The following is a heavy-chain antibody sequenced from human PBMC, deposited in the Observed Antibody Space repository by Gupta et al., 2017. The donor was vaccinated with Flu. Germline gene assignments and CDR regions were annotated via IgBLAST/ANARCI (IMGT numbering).Heavy chain of an antibody. Sequence: EVRLVESGGGLVKTGGSLRLSCAASGFTFSSAWMRWVRHVAGKGLEWVGRVKSKTDGGSTDYATPVKGRFTVSRDDSENMLYLQMNSLEAGDTGVYYCVTDWTYYSGSSGHIATFDSWGQGTLVTVS. V-gene: IGHV3-15*01. CDR2: VKSKTDGGST. CDR1: GFTFSSAW. J-gene: IGHJ4*02. D-gene: IGHD3-22*01. CDR3: VTDWTYYSGSSGHIATFDS.